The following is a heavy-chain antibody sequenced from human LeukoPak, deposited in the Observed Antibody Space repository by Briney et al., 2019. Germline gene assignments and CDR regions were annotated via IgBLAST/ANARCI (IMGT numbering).Heavy chain of an antibody. CDR2: ISGSGGST. CDR1: GFTFSSYA. V-gene: IGHV3-23*01. J-gene: IGHJ3*02. CDR3: AKDQGLITFGGVIVMRNAFDI. Sequence: PGGSLRLSCAASGFTFSSYAMSWVRQAPGKGLEWVSAISGSGGSTYYADSVKGRFTISRDNSKSTLYLQMNSLRAEDTAVYYCAKDQGLITFGGVIVMRNAFDIWGQGTMVTVSS. D-gene: IGHD3-16*02.